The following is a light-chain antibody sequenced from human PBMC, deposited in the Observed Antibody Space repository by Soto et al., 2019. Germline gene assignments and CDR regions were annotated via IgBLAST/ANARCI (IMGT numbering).Light chain of an antibody. Sequence: EIVITQAPATLSVSPGERATLSCRASQSVSSNLAWYQQKPGQAPRLLIYGASTRATGIPARFSGRGSGTEFTLTISSLQSEDFAVYYCQHYNNWPPWTLGQGTKVDIK. CDR1: QSVSSN. V-gene: IGKV3-15*01. CDR2: GAS. CDR3: QHYNNWPPWT. J-gene: IGKJ1*01.